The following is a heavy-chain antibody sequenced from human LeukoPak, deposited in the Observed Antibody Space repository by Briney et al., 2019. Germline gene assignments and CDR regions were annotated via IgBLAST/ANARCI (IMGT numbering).Heavy chain of an antibody. V-gene: IGHV3-23*01. CDR1: GFTFNDYA. Sequence: PGGSLRLSCAASGFTFNDYARTWIRQAPGKGLEWVSDITYGGDKTFYADSVKGRFTISRDNSKNTLYLQTDSLRVEDCAIYYCTVTNKADASCARDCYFAHWGQGTLLTVSS. CDR3: TVTNKADASCARDCYFAH. J-gene: IGHJ5*02. CDR2: ITYGGDKT. D-gene: IGHD2-21*02.